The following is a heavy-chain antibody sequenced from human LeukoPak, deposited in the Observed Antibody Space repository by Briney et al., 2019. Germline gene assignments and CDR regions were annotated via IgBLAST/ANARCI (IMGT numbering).Heavy chain of an antibody. Sequence: GRSLRLSCAASGFTVSDNYMSWVRQAPGKGLEWVSVMYSRGDTYYANSVKGRFTFSRDISKNTLYLQMNGLRTEDTAMYYCARDAPQVPAAGVLAAWGQACLVIVSS. D-gene: IGHD6-13*01. J-gene: IGHJ5*02. CDR3: ARDAPQVPAAGVLAA. V-gene: IGHV3-53*01. CDR1: GFTVSDNY. CDR2: MYSRGDT.